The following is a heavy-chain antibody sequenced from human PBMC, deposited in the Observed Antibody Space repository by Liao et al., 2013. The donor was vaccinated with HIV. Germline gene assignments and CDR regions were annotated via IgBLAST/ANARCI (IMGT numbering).Heavy chain of an antibody. CDR1: GGSISSYY. J-gene: IGHJ4*02. CDR3: AREGVLYSAYDLPLDY. D-gene: IGHD5-12*01. CDR2: IYTSGST. V-gene: IGHV4-4*07. Sequence: QVQLQESGPGLVKPSETLSLTCTVSGGSISSYYWSWIRQPAGKGLEWIGRIYTSGSTNYNPSLKSRVTISVDTSKNQFSLKLSSVTAADTAVYYCAREGVLYSAYDLPLDYWGQGIVVTVSS.